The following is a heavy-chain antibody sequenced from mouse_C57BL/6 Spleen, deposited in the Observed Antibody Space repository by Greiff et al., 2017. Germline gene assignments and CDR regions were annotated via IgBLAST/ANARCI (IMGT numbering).Heavy chain of an antibody. V-gene: IGHV5-12*01. CDR3: ARGGMITTVYYYAMDY. J-gene: IGHJ4*01. Sequence: EVKVVESGGGLVQPGGSLKLSCAASGFTFSDYYMYWVRQTPEKRLEWVAYISNGGGSTYYPDTVKGRFTISRDNAKNTLYLQMSRLKSEDTAMYYCARGGMITTVYYYAMDYWGQGTSVTVSS. D-gene: IGHD2-4*01. CDR2: ISNGGGST. CDR1: GFTFSDYY.